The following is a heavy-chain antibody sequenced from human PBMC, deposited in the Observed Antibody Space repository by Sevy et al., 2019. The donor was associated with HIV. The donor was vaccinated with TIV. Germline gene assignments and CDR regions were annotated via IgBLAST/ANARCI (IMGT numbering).Heavy chain of an antibody. CDR2: IYPGDSDT. Sequence: ASVKISCKGSGYSFSTNWIGWVRQVPGKGLEWVGIIYPGDSDTRYSPSFQGQVTIAADTSISTVYLYWSSLKTSDSAMYYCARQGYNYIWGTYNSPDYWGQGTLVTVSS. J-gene: IGHJ4*02. CDR1: GYSFSTNW. D-gene: IGHD3-16*01. V-gene: IGHV5-51*01. CDR3: ARQGYNYIWGTYNSPDY.